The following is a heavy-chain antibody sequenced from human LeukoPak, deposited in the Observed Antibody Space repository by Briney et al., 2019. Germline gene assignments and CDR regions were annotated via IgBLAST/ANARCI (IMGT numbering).Heavy chain of an antibody. CDR3: AKPTSLKDANYGLTGTNY. J-gene: IGHJ4*02. D-gene: IGHD1-14*01. V-gene: IGHV3-30*02. CDR2: IRYDGNLK. CDR1: GFNFSAYG. Sequence: GGSLRLSCAASGFNFSAYGMHWVRQAPGKGLEWVAFIRYDGNLKYYPDSVKGRFTISRDNSKNTLDPQMNSLRVEDTAVYYCAKPTSLKDANYGLTGTNYWGQGILVTVSS.